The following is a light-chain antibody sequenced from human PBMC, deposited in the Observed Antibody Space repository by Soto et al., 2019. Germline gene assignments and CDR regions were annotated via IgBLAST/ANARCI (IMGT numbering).Light chain of an antibody. J-gene: IGKJ1*01. V-gene: IGKV3-15*01. Sequence: EIVMTQSPATLSVSPGERATLSCRAGLSISSNLAWYQQKPGQAPRLLIYGASTRATGIPARFSGSGSGTEFTLTISRLETEDFAVYDCQQYGSSTWTFGQGTKGDIK. CDR2: GAS. CDR3: QQYGSSTWT. CDR1: LSISSN.